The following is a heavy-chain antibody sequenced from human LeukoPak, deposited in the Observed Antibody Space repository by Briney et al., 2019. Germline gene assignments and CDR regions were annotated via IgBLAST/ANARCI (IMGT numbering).Heavy chain of an antibody. CDR3: ARHRGYERTGYYFLDAFDF. J-gene: IGHJ3*01. Sequence: SETLSLTCAVYGGSFSGYYWSWIRQPPGKGLEWIGEINHSGSTNYNPSLKSRVTISVDTSKNQFSLKLGSVTAADTGVYYCARHRGYERTGYYFLDAFDFWGQGTMVTVSS. CDR1: GGSFSGYY. V-gene: IGHV4-34*01. CDR2: INHSGST. D-gene: IGHD3-22*01.